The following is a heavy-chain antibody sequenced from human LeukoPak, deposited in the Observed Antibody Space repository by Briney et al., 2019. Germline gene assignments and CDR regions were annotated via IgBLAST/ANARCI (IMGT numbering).Heavy chain of an antibody. CDR1: GFTFSSYA. CDR3: ARGYYGDPEDY. Sequence: PGGSLRLSCAASGFTFSSYAMHWVRQAPGKGLEWVAVISYDGSNKYYADSVKGRFTISRDNSKSTLYLQMNSLRAEDTAVYYCARGYYGDPEDYWGQGTLVTVSS. V-gene: IGHV3-30-3*01. D-gene: IGHD4-17*01. CDR2: ISYDGSNK. J-gene: IGHJ4*02.